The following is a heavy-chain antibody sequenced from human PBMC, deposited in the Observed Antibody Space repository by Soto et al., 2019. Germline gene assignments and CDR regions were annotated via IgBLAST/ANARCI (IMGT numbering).Heavy chain of an antibody. V-gene: IGHV3-23*01. CDR3: AKDQLVYYDFWSAYYFDS. CDR1: GFTFSSYA. CDR2: ISGSGGST. D-gene: IGHD3-3*01. J-gene: IGHJ4*02. Sequence: GGSLRLSCAASGFTFSSYAMSWVRQAPGKGLEWVSAISGSGGSTYYADSVKGRFTISRDNSKNTLYLQMNSLRAEDTAVYYCAKDQLVYYDFWSAYYFDSWGQGTLVTVSS.